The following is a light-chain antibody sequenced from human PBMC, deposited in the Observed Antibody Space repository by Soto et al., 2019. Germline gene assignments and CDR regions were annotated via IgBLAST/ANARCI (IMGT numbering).Light chain of an antibody. CDR1: SSNIGNNY. CDR2: DND. V-gene: IGLV1-51*01. J-gene: IGLJ3*02. Sequence: QSVLTQPPSVSAAPGQKVTISCSGSSSNIGNNYVTWYQQLPGTAPKLLIYDNDKRPSGIPGRFSGSKSGTSGTLGITGLQTGDEADYYCGTGEDSLSARVFGGGTQLTVL. CDR3: GTGEDSLSARV.